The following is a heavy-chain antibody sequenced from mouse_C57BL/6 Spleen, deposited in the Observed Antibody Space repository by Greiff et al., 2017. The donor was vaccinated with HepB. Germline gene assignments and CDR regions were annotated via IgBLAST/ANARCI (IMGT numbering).Heavy chain of an antibody. V-gene: IGHV1-55*01. J-gene: IGHJ2*01. D-gene: IGHD1-1*01. Sequence: VKLQQSGAELVKPGASVKMSCKASGYTFTSYWITWVKQRPGQGLEWIGDIYPGSGSTNYNEKFKSKATLTVDTSSSTAYMQLSSLTSEDSAVYYCVITTVVATGVDYWGQGTTLTVSS. CDR1: GYTFTSYW. CDR3: VITTVVATGVDY. CDR2: IYPGSGST.